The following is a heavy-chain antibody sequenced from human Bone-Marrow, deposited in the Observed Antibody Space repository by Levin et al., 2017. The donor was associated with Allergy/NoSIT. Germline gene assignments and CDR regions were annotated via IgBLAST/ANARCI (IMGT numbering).Heavy chain of an antibody. CDR3: ADLTTRYGMDV. CDR1: GFAFSDHY. CDR2: IRRKTDSYTT. J-gene: IGHJ6*04. Sequence: PGGSLRLSCAASGFAFSDHYMNWVRQAPGKGLEWVGRIRRKTDSYTTEYAASVKGRFTISRDDSKNSLYLQMNSLKTEDTAVYYCADLTTRYGMDVWGEGTTVTVSS. D-gene: IGHD1-14*01. V-gene: IGHV3-72*01.